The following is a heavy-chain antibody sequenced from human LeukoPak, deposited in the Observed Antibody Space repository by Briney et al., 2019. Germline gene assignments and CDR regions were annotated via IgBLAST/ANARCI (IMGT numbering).Heavy chain of an antibody. CDR1: GFTFSSYA. CDR3: ARDRLTMIVYYFDY. Sequence: PGRSLRLSCAASGFTFSSYAMHWVRQAPGKGLEWVAVISYDGSNKYYADPVKGRFTISRDNSKNTLYLQMNSLRAEDTAVYYCARDRLTMIVYYFDYWGQGTLVTVSS. D-gene: IGHD3-22*01. J-gene: IGHJ4*02. V-gene: IGHV3-30-3*01. CDR2: ISYDGSNK.